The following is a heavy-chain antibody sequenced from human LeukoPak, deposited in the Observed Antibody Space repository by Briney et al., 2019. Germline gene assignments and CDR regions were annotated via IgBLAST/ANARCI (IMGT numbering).Heavy chain of an antibody. CDR3: AKDPAFDLWSGYYGMDV. V-gene: IGHV3-23*01. CDR2: SSGSGSNT. J-gene: IGHJ6*02. D-gene: IGHD3-3*01. Sequence: PGGSLRLSCAASGFTFSSYAMSWVRQAPGEGLEWVSGSSGSGSNTYYADSVKVRFTMSRDNSKNTLYLQMNSLRAEDTAVYYCAKDPAFDLWSGYYGMDVWGQGTTVTVSS. CDR1: GFTFSSYA.